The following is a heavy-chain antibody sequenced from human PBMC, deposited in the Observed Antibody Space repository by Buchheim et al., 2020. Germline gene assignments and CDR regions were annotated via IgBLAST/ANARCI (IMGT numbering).Heavy chain of an antibody. D-gene: IGHD2-2*01. CDR3: ASTPQRGYCSSTSCSDYYYGMDV. CDR2: INPSGGST. J-gene: IGHJ6*02. Sequence: QVQLVQSGAEVKKPGASVKVSCKASGYTFTSYYMHWVRQAPGQGLEWMGIINPSGGSTRFAQKFQGRVTMTRDTSTSTVYMELSSLRSEDTAVYYCASTPQRGYCSSTSCSDYYYGMDVWGQGTT. V-gene: IGHV1-46*03. CDR1: GYTFTSYY.